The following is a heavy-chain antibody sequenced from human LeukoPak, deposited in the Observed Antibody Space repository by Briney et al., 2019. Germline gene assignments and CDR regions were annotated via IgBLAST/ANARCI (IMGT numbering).Heavy chain of an antibody. V-gene: IGHV4-34*01. CDR1: GGSFSGYY. D-gene: IGHD1-1*01. J-gene: IGHJ4*02. CDR2: INHSGSI. Sequence: SETLSLTCAVYGGSFSGYYWSWIRQPPGKGLEWIGEINHSGSINYNPSLKSRVTISVDTSKNQFSLKLSSVTAADTAVYYCASARRELDYWGQGTLVTVSS. CDR3: ASARRELDY.